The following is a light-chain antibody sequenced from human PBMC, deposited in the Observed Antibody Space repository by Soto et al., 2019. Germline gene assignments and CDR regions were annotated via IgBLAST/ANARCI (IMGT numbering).Light chain of an antibody. Sequence: DIVMTQSPDSLAVSLGERATINCKSSQSVLYRSNNKNYLAWYQHKPGQPPKLLIYWASTRESGVPDRFSGSGSGTDFNLTISSLQAEDVAVYYCQQYYKTPWTFGQGTKVEIK. CDR3: QQYYKTPWT. V-gene: IGKV4-1*01. CDR2: WAS. CDR1: QSVLYRSNNKNY. J-gene: IGKJ1*01.